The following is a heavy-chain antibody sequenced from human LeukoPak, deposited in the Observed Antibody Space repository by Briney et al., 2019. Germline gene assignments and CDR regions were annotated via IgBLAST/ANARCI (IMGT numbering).Heavy chain of an antibody. D-gene: IGHD3-16*02. CDR2: IYTSGST. Sequence: SETLSLTCTVSGGSISSYYWSWIRQPAGRGLEWIGRIYTSGSTNYNPSLKSRVTMSVDTSKNQFSLKLSSVTAADTAVYYCARALKSYDYVWGSYRSVEPLDYWGQGTLVTVSS. CDR3: ARALKSYDYVWGSYRSVEPLDY. V-gene: IGHV4-4*07. CDR1: GGSISSYY. J-gene: IGHJ4*02.